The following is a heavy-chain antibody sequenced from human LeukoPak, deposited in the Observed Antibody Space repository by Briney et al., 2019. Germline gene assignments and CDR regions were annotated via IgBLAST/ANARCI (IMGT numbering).Heavy chain of an antibody. V-gene: IGHV1-18*01. CDR3: ARARITIFGVVIMPFDY. CDR2: ISAYNGNT. D-gene: IGHD3-3*01. CDR1: GYTFTSYG. Sequence: GASVKVSCKASGYTFTSYGIGWVRQAPGQGLEWMGWISAYNGNTNYAQKLQGRVTMTTDTSTSTAYMELRSLRSDDTAVYYCARARITIFGVVIMPFDYWGQGTLVTVSS. J-gene: IGHJ4*02.